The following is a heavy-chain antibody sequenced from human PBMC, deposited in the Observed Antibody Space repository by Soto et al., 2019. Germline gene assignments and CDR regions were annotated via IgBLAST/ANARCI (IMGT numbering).Heavy chain of an antibody. J-gene: IGHJ6*03. V-gene: IGHV3-21*01. CDR3: AGSPPNKDYYDFWSGYYYYYYMDV. D-gene: IGHD3-3*01. CDR2: ISSSSSYI. Sequence: GGSLRLSCAASGFTFSSYSMNWVRQAPGKGLEWVSSISSSSSYIYYADSVKGRFTISRDNAKNSLYLQMNSLRAEDTAVYYCAGSPPNKDYYDFWSGYYYYYYMDVWGKGTTVTVSS. CDR1: GFTFSSYS.